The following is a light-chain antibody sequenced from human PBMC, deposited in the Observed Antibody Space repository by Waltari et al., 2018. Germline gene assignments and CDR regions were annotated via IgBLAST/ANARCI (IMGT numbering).Light chain of an antibody. J-gene: IGKJ1*01. CDR2: HAS. Sequence: EIVLTQSPGTLSLSPGESATLSCRASQSISKYLAWYQQKPGQAPRLLIYHASSRAAGIPDRFSGSGSGTDFSLSISRLAPEDFAVYYCQHYESLPVTFGQGTKVEIK. V-gene: IGKV3-20*01. CDR1: QSISKY. CDR3: QHYESLPVT.